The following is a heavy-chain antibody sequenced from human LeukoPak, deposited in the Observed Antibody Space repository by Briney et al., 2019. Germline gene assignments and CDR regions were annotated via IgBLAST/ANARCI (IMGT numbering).Heavy chain of an antibody. CDR1: GGSISSYY. D-gene: IGHD5-12*01. J-gene: IGHJ4*02. V-gene: IGHV4-4*07. Sequence: PSETLSLTCTVSGGSISSYYWSWIRQPAGKGLEWIGRIYTSGSTNYNPSLKSRVTMSVDTSKNQFSPKLSSVTPADTAVYYCARAGDIVATMGIFDYWGQGTLVTVSS. CDR3: ARAGDIVATMGIFDY. CDR2: IYTSGST.